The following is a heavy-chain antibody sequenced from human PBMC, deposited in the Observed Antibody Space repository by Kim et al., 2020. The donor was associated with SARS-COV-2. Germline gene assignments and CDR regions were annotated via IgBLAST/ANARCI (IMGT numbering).Heavy chain of an antibody. J-gene: IGHJ5*02. CDR1: GGSISSSSYY. V-gene: IGHV4-39*01. CDR3: ARTNSLSSWGYL. CDR2: IYYSGST. Sequence: SETLSLTCTVSGGSISSSSYYWGWIRQPPGKGLEWIGSIYYSGSTYYNPSLKSRVTISVDTSKNQFSLKLSSVTAADTAVYYCARTNSLSSWGYLWGQGT. D-gene: IGHD3-16*01.